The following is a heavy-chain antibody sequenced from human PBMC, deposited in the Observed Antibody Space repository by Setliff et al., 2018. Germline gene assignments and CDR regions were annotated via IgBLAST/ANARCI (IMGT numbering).Heavy chain of an antibody. CDR3: AKSDYGNSYYYMDV. CDR2: IRGSGASI. J-gene: IGHJ6*03. CDR1: GFTFDTYA. D-gene: IGHD4-17*01. V-gene: IGHV3-23*01. Sequence: PGGSLRLSCAASGFTFDTYAMTWVRQAPGKGLEWVSGIRGSGASIYYADSVKGRFTISRDNSKNTLYLQMNSLRAEDTAIYYCAKSDYGNSYYYMDVWGRGTTVTVS.